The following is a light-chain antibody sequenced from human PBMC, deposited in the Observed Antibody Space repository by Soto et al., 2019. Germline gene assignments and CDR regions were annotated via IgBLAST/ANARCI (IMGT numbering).Light chain of an antibody. CDR1: QSVSSSY. V-gene: IGKV3D-20*02. CDR3: QQRSNWPPEYT. CDR2: DAS. Sequence: EIVLTQSPGTLSLSPGERATLSCRASQSVSSSYLAWYQQKPGQAPRLLIYDASNRATAIPARFSGSGSGTDFTLTISSLEPEDFAVYYCQQRSNWPPEYTFGQGTKLEIK. J-gene: IGKJ2*01.